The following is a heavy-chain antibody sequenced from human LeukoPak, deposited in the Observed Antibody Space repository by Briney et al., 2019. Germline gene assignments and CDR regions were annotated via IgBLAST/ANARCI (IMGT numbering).Heavy chain of an antibody. CDR3: ARHMAGTTTWFDP. CDR2: IYPGDSDT. Sequence: GEALKISSKGAGYGFTSYWSGWGRQMPGKGLEWMGIIYPGDSDTRYSPSFQGQVTISADKSISTAYLQWSSLKASDTAMYYCARHMAGTTTWFDPWGQGTLVTVSS. J-gene: IGHJ5*02. V-gene: IGHV5-51*01. D-gene: IGHD1-7*01. CDR1: GYGFTSYW.